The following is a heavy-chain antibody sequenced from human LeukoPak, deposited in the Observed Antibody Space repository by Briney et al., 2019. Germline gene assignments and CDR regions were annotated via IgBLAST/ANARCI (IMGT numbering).Heavy chain of an antibody. D-gene: IGHD3-10*01. CDR2: ISGSGSTI. J-gene: IGHJ4*02. CDR3: VREDYYYASGF. V-gene: IGHV3-11*04. CDR1: GSTFSDYY. Sequence: GGSLRLSCAASGSTFSDYYMSWVRQAPGKGLEWVSYISGSGSTIYYSDSVKGRFTLSRDNAKNSLYLQMKSLRAEDTAVYFCVREDYYYASGFWGQGILVTVSS.